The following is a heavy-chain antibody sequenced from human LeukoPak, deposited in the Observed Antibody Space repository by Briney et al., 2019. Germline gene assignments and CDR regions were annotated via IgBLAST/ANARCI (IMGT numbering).Heavy chain of an antibody. CDR2: IYPGDSDT. V-gene: IGHV5-51*01. Sequence: GESLKISCKGSGYSFTSYWIGWVRQMPGKGLEWMGIIYPGDSDTRYSPSFQGQVTISADKSISTAYLQWSSLKASDTAMYYCARLTEMATTPTYLDYWGQGTLVTVSS. CDR3: ARLTEMATTPTYLDY. CDR1: GYSFTSYW. D-gene: IGHD5-24*01. J-gene: IGHJ4*02.